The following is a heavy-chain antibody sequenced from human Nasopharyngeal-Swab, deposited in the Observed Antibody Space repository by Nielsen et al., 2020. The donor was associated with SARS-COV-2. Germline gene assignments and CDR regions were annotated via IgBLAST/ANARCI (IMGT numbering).Heavy chain of an antibody. CDR2: IGNNHAT. CDR1: GFTFSPSP. D-gene: IGHD4/OR15-4a*01. CDR3: TTNYANPVYGLDV. Sequence: GGSLRLSCAASGFTFSPSPIHWVSRASGKGLEWVGRIGNNHATTYGASVKGRFTFSRDHSKKTAYLQMNSLKTGDTAVYNCTTNYANPVYGLDVWGQGTTVTVSS. J-gene: IGHJ6*02. V-gene: IGHV3-73*01.